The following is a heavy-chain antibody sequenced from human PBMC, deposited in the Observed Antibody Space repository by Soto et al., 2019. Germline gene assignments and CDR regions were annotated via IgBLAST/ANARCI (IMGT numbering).Heavy chain of an antibody. Sequence: GGLLRLSCAASGFTFSGYWMHWVRQAPGKGLVWVSRINMDGTTTNYADSVRGRFTISRDNAKNTVYLQMNSLRAEDTAVYYCASDGVHRPGYSSGWYFSWGQGTLVTVSS. D-gene: IGHD6-19*01. V-gene: IGHV3-74*01. CDR2: INMDGTTT. J-gene: IGHJ5*02. CDR3: ASDGVHRPGYSSGWYFS. CDR1: GFTFSGYW.